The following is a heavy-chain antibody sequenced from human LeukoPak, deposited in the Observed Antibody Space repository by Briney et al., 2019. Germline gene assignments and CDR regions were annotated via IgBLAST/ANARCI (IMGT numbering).Heavy chain of an antibody. CDR3: ARDPGGYSYGAFDY. CDR1: GFTVSSNY. CDR2: IYSGGST. Sequence: PGGSLRLSCAASGFTVSSNYMSWVRQAPGKGLEWVSVIYSGGSTYYADSVKGRFTISRDNSKNTLYLQMNGLRAEDTAVYYCARDPGGYSYGAFDYWGQGTLVTVSS. D-gene: IGHD5-18*01. J-gene: IGHJ4*02. V-gene: IGHV3-53*01.